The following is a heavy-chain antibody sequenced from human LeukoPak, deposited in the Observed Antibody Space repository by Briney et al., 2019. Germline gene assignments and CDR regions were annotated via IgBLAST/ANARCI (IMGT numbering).Heavy chain of an antibody. J-gene: IGHJ4*02. CDR2: ISYDGSNK. CDR1: GFTFSTYG. V-gene: IGHV3-30*18. D-gene: IGHD1-26*01. Sequence: GRSLRLSCAASGFTFSTYGMHWVRQAPGRGLECVAVISYDGSNKYYADSVKGRFTISRDNSKNTLYLQMNSLRAEDTAVYYCAKVFFSGSYYAASDYWGQGTLVTVAS. CDR3: AKVFFSGSYYAASDY.